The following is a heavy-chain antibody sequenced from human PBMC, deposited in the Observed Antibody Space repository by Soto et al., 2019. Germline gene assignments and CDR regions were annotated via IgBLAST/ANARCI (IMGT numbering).Heavy chain of an antibody. CDR2: IIPIFGTA. Sequence: ASVKVSCKASGGTFSSYAISWVRQAPGQGLEWMGGIIPIFGTANYAQKFQGRVTITADKSTSTAYMELSSLRSEDTAVYYCARTSSRDGYNRPFGYWGQGTLVTVSS. D-gene: IGHD5-12*01. CDR3: ARTSSRDGYNRPFGY. CDR1: GGTFSSYA. V-gene: IGHV1-69*06. J-gene: IGHJ4*02.